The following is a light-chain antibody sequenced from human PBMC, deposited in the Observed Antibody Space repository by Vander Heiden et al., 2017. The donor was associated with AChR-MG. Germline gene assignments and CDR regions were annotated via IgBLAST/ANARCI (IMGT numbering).Light chain of an antibody. Sequence: QSALPPPASVSGSPGQSTTISCTGTSSDVGGYHSVSWYQQPPGKAPTLMIYDFSKRPSAVSNRFSGSKSGDTTSLTISGLQAEDEADYYCSSYTSSSTLVVFGGGTKLTVL. CDR2: DFS. CDR1: SSDVGGYHS. CDR3: SSYTSSSTLVV. J-gene: IGLJ2*01. V-gene: IGLV2-14*03.